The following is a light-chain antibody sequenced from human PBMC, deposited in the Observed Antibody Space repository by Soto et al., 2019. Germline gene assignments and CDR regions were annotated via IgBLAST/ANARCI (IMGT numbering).Light chain of an antibody. CDR2: GAS. CDR3: QQYNSWPQT. V-gene: IGKV3-15*01. J-gene: IGKJ2*01. CDR1: QSVSSN. Sequence: EIVMTQSPATLSLSPGERATLSCRASQSVSSNFAWYQQKPGQAPRLLIYGASTRATGIPDRFSGSGSGTEFTLTISSLQSEDFAVYYCQQYNSWPQTFGQGTKLEIK.